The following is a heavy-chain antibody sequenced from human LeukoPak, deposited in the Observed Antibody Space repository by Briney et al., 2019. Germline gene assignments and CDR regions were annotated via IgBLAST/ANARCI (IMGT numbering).Heavy chain of an antibody. CDR1: GGSFSGYY. CDR2: INHSGST. J-gene: IGHJ5*02. V-gene: IGHV4-34*01. Sequence: PSETLSLTCAVYGGSFSGYYWSWIRQPPGKGLEWIGEINHSGSTNYNPSLKSRVTISVDTSKNQFSLKLSSVTAADTAVYYCARAGCSDGSCYLARGGSWFDPWGQGTLVTVSS. CDR3: ARAGCSDGSCYLARGGSWFDP. D-gene: IGHD2-15*01.